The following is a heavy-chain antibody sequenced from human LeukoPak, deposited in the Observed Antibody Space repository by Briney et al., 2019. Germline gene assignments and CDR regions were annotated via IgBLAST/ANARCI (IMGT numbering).Heavy chain of an antibody. Sequence: PGGSLRLSCAASGFTFSSYSMNWVRQPPGKGLEWIGEINHSGSTNYNPSLKSRVTISVDTSKNQLSLKLSSVTAADTAVYYCARRQTRITMVRGAGDFDYWGQGTLVTVSS. CDR3: ARRQTRITMVRGAGDFDY. D-gene: IGHD3-10*01. CDR2: INHSGST. J-gene: IGHJ4*02. CDR1: GFTFSSYS. V-gene: IGHV4-34*01.